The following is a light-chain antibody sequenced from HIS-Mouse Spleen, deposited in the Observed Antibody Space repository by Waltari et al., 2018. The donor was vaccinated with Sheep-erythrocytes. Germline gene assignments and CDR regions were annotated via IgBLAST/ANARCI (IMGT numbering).Light chain of an antibody. J-gene: IGLJ1*01. Sequence: QFALTQPRSVSGSPGQSVTISCTGTSSDVGGYNYVSWYQQHPGKAPKLMIYDVSKRPSGLPDRFSGSKSGNTASLTISGLQAEDEADYYCCSYAGSYNHVFATGTKVTVL. CDR3: CSYAGSYNHV. V-gene: IGLV2-11*01. CDR2: DVS. CDR1: SSDVGGYNY.